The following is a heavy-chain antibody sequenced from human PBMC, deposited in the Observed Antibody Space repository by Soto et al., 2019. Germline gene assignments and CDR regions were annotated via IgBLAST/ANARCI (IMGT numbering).Heavy chain of an antibody. D-gene: IGHD3-3*01. J-gene: IGHJ5*02. CDR2: IYNSGIT. CDR3: ARGVTVFGLVSRFWFDP. Sequence: SETLSLTCSVSGNSISSSGYYWGWIRQPPGKGLEWIGYIYNSGITYYNPSLKSRVVISIDTSRNQFSLRLNSLTAADRAVYFCARGVTVFGLVSRFWFDPWGQGTVVTVSS. CDR1: GNSISSSGYY. V-gene: IGHV4-30-4*08.